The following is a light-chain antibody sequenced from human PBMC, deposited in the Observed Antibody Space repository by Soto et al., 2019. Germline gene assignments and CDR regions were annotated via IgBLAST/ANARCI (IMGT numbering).Light chain of an antibody. J-gene: IGKJ1*01. CDR3: LKYTKDAPGT. Sequence: DIQMTQSPSSLSASVGDRVTLTCRASQDISQYLAWYQQRPGKVPKLLIYYASTLQSGVPSRFNGSGSGTEFTLTISSLQPEDVATYYCLKYTKDAPGTFGQGTKVEI. V-gene: IGKV1-27*01. CDR1: QDISQY. CDR2: YAS.